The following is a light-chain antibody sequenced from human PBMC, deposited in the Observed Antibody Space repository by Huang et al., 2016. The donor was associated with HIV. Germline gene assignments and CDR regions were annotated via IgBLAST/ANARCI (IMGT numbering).Light chain of an antibody. J-gene: IGKJ1*01. CDR2: WAS. Sequence: DIVMTQSPDSLAVSLGERATINCKSSQSILYNSNNKDYLAWYQQKPGQPPKLLIYWASTREFGVPDRFSGSGSGTDFTLTISSLQDEDVAVYYCQQYYNSPRTFGQGTKVEI. V-gene: IGKV4-1*01. CDR3: QQYYNSPRT. CDR1: QSILYNSNNKDY.